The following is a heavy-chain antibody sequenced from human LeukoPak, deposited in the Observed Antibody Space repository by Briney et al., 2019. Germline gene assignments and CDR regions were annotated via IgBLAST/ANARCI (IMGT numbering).Heavy chain of an antibody. J-gene: IGHJ6*03. CDR3: ARVLYYEIPYYMDV. Sequence: GASVKVSCKASGGTFSSYAISWVRQAPGQGLEWMGGIIPIFGTANYAQKFQGRVTITADKSMSTAYMELSSLRSEDTAVYYCARVLYYEIPYYMDVWGKGTTVTVSS. V-gene: IGHV1-69*06. CDR2: IIPIFGTA. D-gene: IGHD3-3*01. CDR1: GGTFSSYA.